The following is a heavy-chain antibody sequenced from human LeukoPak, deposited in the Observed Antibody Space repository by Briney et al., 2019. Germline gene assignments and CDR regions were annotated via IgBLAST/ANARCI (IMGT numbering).Heavy chain of an antibody. Sequence: PSETLSLTCPVYGGTFIGYYWSGIRQPPGKGLDWIGEINHSGSTNYNPSLKSRVNISVDTSKNQFSLKLSYVTAADTAVYYCASYYAGGYYYYYGMDVWGKGTTVTVS. CDR2: INHSGST. CDR3: ASYYAGGYYYYYGMDV. D-gene: IGHD2-2*01. J-gene: IGHJ6*04. V-gene: IGHV4-34*01. CDR1: GGTFIGYY.